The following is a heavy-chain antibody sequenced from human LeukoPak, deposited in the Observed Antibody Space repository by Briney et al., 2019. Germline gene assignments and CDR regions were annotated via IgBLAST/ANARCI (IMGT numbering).Heavy chain of an antibody. V-gene: IGHV3-11*01. CDR1: GFTLSDYY. D-gene: IGHD3/OR15-3a*01. J-gene: IGHJ4*02. Sequence: GGSLRLPCAASGFTLSDYYMSWIRQAPGKGLEWVSYSSSSGSTIYYADSVKGRFAISRDNAKNSLYLQMNSLRAEDTAVYYCARRRDFNDYWGQGTLVTVSS. CDR3: ARRRDFNDY. CDR2: SSSSGSTI.